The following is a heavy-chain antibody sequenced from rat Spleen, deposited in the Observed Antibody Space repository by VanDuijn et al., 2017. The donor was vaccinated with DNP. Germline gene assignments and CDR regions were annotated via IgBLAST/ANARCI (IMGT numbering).Heavy chain of an antibody. D-gene: IGHD1-11*01. CDR3: TRARGAMDA. CDR2: ISISGNST. J-gene: IGHJ4*01. CDR1: GFTFSDFP. Sequence: EVQLVQSGGGLVQPGRSMKLSCTASGFTFSDFPMAWVRQAPTWGLEWVATISISGNSTYYRDSVKGRFTISRDNAKSTLYLQMNSLRSEDTATYFCTRARGAMDAWGQGTSVTVSS. V-gene: IGHV5-46*01.